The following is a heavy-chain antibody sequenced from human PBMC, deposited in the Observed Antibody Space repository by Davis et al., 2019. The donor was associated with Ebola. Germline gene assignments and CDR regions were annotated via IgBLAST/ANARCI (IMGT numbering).Heavy chain of an antibody. V-gene: IGHV4-4*02. CDR2: MYHNGSI. D-gene: IGHD4-11*01. Sequence: PGGSLRLSCAASGFTFSDYTMNWVRQAPGKRPEWIGEMYHNGSINDNPSLKRRVTISLDKSNNQFSLNLTSVTAADTAVYYCARGDYNNHLDYWGQGILVTVSS. CDR3: ARGDYNNHLDY. J-gene: IGHJ4*02. CDR1: GFTFSDYT.